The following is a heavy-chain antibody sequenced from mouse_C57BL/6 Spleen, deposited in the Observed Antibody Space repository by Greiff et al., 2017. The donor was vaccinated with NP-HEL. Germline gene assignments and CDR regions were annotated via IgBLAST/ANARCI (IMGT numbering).Heavy chain of an antibody. Sequence: VQLQQSGAELARPGASVKLSCKASGYTFTSYGISWVKQRTGQGLEWIGEIYPRSGNTYYNEKFKGKATLTADKSSSTAYMGLRSLTSEDSAVYFCARSDGSSYGYFDVWGTGTTVTVSS. J-gene: IGHJ1*03. CDR1: GYTFTSYG. CDR2: IYPRSGNT. CDR3: ARSDGSSYGYFDV. D-gene: IGHD1-1*01. V-gene: IGHV1-81*01.